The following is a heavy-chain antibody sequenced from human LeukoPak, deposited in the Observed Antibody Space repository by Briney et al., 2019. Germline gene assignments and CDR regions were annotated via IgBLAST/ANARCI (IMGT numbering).Heavy chain of an antibody. CDR2: ISADGSNQ. D-gene: IGHD6-13*01. CDR3: ARDKGIAGAALFDP. CDR1: EFTFRTYD. J-gene: IGHJ5*02. Sequence: GRSLRLSCAASEFTFRTYDMYWVRQAPGKGLEWVAVISADGSNQNYADSVKGRFSIPRDNSKNTLDLQMNSLRPEDSAVYYCARDKGIAGAALFDPWGQGTLVTVSS. V-gene: IGHV3-30*04.